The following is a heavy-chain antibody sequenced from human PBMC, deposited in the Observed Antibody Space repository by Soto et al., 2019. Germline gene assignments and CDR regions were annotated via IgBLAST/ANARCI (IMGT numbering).Heavy chain of an antibody. J-gene: IGHJ3*02. V-gene: IGHV3-49*04. CDR1: GFTFGDYA. D-gene: IGHD3-16*02. Sequence: GESLKISCTASGFTFGDYAMSWVRQAPGKGLEWVGFIRSKAYGGTTEYAASVKGRFTISRDDSKSIAYLQMNSLKTEDTAVYYCTRGRLRLGELSLRSGLDAFDIWGQGTMVT. CDR3: TRGRLRLGELSLRSGLDAFDI. CDR2: IRSKAYGGTT.